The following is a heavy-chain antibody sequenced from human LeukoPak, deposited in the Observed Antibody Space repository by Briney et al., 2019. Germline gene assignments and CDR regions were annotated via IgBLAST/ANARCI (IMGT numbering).Heavy chain of an antibody. D-gene: IGHD3-22*01. CDR3: ASHDSGYYGYFDY. CDR2: IYYSGST. V-gene: IGHV4-39*01. CDR1: GGSISSSSYY. J-gene: IGHJ4*02. Sequence: SETLSLTCTVSGGSISSSSYYWGWIRQPPGKGLEWIGSIYYSGSTYYNPSLKSRVTISVDTSKNQFSLKLSSVTAADTAVYYCASHDSGYYGYFDYWGQGTLVTVSS.